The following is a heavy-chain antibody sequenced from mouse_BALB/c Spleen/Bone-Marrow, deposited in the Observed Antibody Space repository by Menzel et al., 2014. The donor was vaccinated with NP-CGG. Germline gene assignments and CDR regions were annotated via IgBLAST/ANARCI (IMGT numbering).Heavy chain of an antibody. CDR2: IDPSDSYT. CDR1: GYTFTSYW. J-gene: IGHJ4*01. D-gene: IGHD2-1*01. CDR3: ALIYYGNYDYAMDY. Sequence: QVQLQQSGAELVKPGASVKLSCKASGYTFTSYWMHWVKQRPGQGLEWIGEIDPSDSYTNYNQKFKGKATLTVDKSSSTAYMQLSSLTSKDSAVYYCALIYYGNYDYAMDYWGQGTSVTVSS. V-gene: IGHV1-69*02.